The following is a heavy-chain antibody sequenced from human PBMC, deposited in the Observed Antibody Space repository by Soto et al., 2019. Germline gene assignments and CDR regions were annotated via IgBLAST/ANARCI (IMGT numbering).Heavy chain of an antibody. CDR1: GFTFSNVW. D-gene: IGHD6-19*01. Sequence: EAQLVESGGGLVKPGGSLRLSCAASGFTFSNVWMNWVRQAPGKGLEWVGRIKSKTDGGTTDYAAPVKGRFTISRDDSKNTLYLKMNRLKTEDTAVYYCTPLALKYGSGWYEFSDWGQGTLVTVSS. CDR2: IKSKTDGGTT. CDR3: TPLALKYGSGWYEFSD. J-gene: IGHJ4*02. V-gene: IGHV3-15*07.